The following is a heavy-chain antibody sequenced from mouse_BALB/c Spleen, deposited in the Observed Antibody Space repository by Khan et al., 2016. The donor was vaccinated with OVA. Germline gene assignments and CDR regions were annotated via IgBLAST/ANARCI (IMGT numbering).Heavy chain of an antibody. D-gene: IGHD4-1*01. CDR1: GFNIKDTH. CDR3: APAGTGDYFDY. Sequence: VQLQQSGVELVKPGASVKLSCTASGFNIKDTHMHWVKQRPEQGLEWIGRIDPANDNSKYDPRFQGKATITADTSSNTAYLHLSSLTSEDTAVYYCAPAGTGDYFDYWGQGTTLTVSS. V-gene: IGHV14-3*02. CDR2: IDPANDNS. J-gene: IGHJ2*01.